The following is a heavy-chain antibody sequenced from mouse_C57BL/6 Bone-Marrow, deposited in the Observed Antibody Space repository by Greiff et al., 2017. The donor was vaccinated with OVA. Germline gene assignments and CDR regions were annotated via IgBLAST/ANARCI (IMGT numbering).Heavy chain of an antibody. CDR2: ISNGGGST. Sequence: EVKLMESGGGLVQPGGSLKLSCAASGFTFSDYYMYWVRQTPEKRLEWVAYISNGGGSTYYPDTVKGRFTISRDNAKNTLYLQMSRLKSEDTAMYYCARRGIYYDYDLSMDYWGQGTSVTVSS. V-gene: IGHV5-12*01. D-gene: IGHD2-4*01. CDR1: GFTFSDYY. CDR3: ARRGIYYDYDLSMDY. J-gene: IGHJ4*01.